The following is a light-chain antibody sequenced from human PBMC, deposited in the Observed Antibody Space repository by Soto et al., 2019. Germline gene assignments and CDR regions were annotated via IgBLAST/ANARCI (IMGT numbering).Light chain of an antibody. V-gene: IGKV3-20*01. CDR3: QQYGRSPGLFT. J-gene: IGKJ3*01. CDR1: QSVSSY. Sequence: EIVLTQSPATLSLSPGARAPLSCRARQSVSSYLAWYQQKPGQAPRLLIYDASSRATGIPDRFSGSGSGTDFTLTISRLEPEDFAVYYCQQYGRSPGLFTFGPGTKVDIK. CDR2: DAS.